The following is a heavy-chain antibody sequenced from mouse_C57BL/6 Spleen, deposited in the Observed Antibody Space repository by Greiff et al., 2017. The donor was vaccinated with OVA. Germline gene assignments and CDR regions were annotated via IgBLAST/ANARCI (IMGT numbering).Heavy chain of an antibody. V-gene: IGHV1-80*01. CDR1: GYAFSSYW. CDR3: ARMGLNWDPY. CDR2: IYPGDGDT. J-gene: IGHJ2*01. Sequence: VQLQQSGAELVKPGASVKISCKASGYAFSSYWVNWVKQRPGKGLEWIGQIYPGDGDTNYNGKFKGKATLTADKSSSTAYMQLSSLTSEDSAVYFCARMGLNWDPYWGQGTTLTVSS. D-gene: IGHD4-1*01.